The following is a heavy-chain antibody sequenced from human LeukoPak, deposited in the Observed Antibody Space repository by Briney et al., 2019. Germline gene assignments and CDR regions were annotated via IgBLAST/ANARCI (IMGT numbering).Heavy chain of an antibody. J-gene: IGHJ4*02. Sequence: PGGSLRLSCAASGFTFRTYAMSWVRQAPGKGLEWISGISGSGASTYYADSVKGRFTISRDDSRNTLYLQMNSLRGDDTAVYYCAKDVGKWESLHFFDYWGQGTLVTVSS. CDR3: AKDVGKWESLHFFDY. CDR1: GFTFRTYA. V-gene: IGHV3-23*01. D-gene: IGHD1-26*01. CDR2: ISGSGAST.